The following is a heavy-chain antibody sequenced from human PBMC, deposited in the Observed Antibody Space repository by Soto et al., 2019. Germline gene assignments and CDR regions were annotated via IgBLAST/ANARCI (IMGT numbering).Heavy chain of an antibody. Sequence: PDGSLRLPCSACGCSFSDLQLNSVRQAPGRCLEWLSSITGTSAFTHYADSIEGRFTISRDNPNNLLLLQIDNLRPEDTAVYYCARDNLAFQGAFDLWGQGTLVTVSS. D-gene: IGHD3-16*01. V-gene: IGHV3-11*06. CDR3: ARDNLAFQGAFDL. J-gene: IGHJ4*02. CDR1: GCSFSDLQ. CDR2: ITGTSAFT.